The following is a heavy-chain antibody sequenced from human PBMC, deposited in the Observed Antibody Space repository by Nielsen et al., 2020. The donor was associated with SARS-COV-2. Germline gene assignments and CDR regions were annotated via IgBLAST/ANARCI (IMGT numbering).Heavy chain of an antibody. D-gene: IGHD6-13*01. CDR3: VRDHHLSSSWLYYYYGMDV. J-gene: IGHJ6*02. CDR1: GYTFTSYA. CDR2: INAGNGNT. Sequence: ASVKVSCKASGYTFTSYAMHWVRQAPGQRLEWMGWINAGNGNTKYSQKFQGRVTITRDTSASTAYMELSSLRSEDTAVYYCVRDHHLSSSWLYYYYGMDVWGQGTTVTVSS. V-gene: IGHV1-3*01.